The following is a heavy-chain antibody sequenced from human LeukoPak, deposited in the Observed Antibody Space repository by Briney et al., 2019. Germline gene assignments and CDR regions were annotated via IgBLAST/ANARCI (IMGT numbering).Heavy chain of an antibody. Sequence: GGSLRLSCAASGFTVSSNYRSWVRQAPGKGLEWVSVIYSGGSTYYADSVKGRFTISRHNSKNTLYLQMNSLRAEDTAVYYCARGDSSGWYEDAFDIWGQGTMVTVSS. CDR3: ARGDSSGWYEDAFDI. D-gene: IGHD6-19*01. V-gene: IGHV3-53*04. CDR2: IYSGGST. J-gene: IGHJ3*02. CDR1: GFTVSSNY.